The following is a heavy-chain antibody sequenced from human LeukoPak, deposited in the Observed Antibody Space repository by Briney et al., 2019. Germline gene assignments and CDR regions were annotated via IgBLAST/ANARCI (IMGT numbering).Heavy chain of an antibody. V-gene: IGHV1-69*05. J-gene: IGHJ4*02. CDR2: IIPIFGTA. CDR1: GGTFSSYA. Sequence: SVKVSCKASGGTFSSYAISWVRQAPGQGLEWMGGIIPIFGTANYAQKFQGRVTITTDESTSTAYMELSSLRSEDTAVYYRAREGYCSSTSCYYFDYWGQGTLVTVSS. D-gene: IGHD2-2*01. CDR3: AREGYCSSTSCYYFDY.